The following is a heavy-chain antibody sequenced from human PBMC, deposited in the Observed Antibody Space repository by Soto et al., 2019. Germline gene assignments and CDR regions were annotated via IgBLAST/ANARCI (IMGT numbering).Heavy chain of an antibody. CDR2: IYHSGST. Sequence: SETLSLTCAVSSGSISSSNWWSWVRQPPGKGLKWIGEIYHSGSTNYNPSLKGRVTISVDKSKNQFSLKLSSVTAADTAVYYCAREFIAAAGFWVSSVYFDYGGQGTLVTVSS. CDR1: SGSISSSNW. V-gene: IGHV4-4*02. J-gene: IGHJ4*02. CDR3: AREFIAAAGFWVSSVYFDY. D-gene: IGHD6-13*01.